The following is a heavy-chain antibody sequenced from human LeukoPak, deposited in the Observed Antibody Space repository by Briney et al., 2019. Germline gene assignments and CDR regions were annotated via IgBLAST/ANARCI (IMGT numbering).Heavy chain of an antibody. J-gene: IGHJ6*03. CDR1: GFTFSSYA. Sequence: GGSLRLSCAASGFTFSSYARSWVRQAPGKGLEWVSAISGSGGSTYYADSVKGRFTISRDNSKNTLYLQMNSLRAEDTAVYYYANIKYYYYMDVWGKGTTVTVSS. CDR3: ANIKYYYYMDV. V-gene: IGHV3-23*01. CDR2: ISGSGGST. D-gene: IGHD3-10*01.